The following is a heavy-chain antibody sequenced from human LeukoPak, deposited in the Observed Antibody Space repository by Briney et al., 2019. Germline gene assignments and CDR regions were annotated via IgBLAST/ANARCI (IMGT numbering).Heavy chain of an antibody. CDR2: ISYDGSNK. CDR1: GFTFSSYA. Sequence: QPGGSLRLSCAASGFTFSSYAMHWVRQAPGKGLEWVAVISYDGSNKYYADSVKGRFTISRDNSKNTLYLQMNSLRAEDTAVYYCARSPRVTMIDYWGQGTLVTVSS. CDR3: ARSPRVTMIDY. J-gene: IGHJ4*02. D-gene: IGHD3-22*01. V-gene: IGHV3-30*04.